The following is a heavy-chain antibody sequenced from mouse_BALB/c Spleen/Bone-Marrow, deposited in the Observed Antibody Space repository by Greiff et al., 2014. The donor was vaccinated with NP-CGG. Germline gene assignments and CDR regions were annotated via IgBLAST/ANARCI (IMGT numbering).Heavy chain of an antibody. D-gene: IGHD1-1*01. CDR1: GYSSTSYW. V-gene: IGHV1S127*01. CDR2: IDPSDSET. CDR3: SYGSRAY. J-gene: IGHJ3*01. Sequence: QVQLQQPGPQLVRPGASVKISCKASGYSSTSYWMHWVKQRPGQGLEWIGMIDPSDSETRLNQKFKDKATLTVDKSSSTAYMQLSSPTSEDSALYYCSYGSRAYWGQGTLVTVSA.